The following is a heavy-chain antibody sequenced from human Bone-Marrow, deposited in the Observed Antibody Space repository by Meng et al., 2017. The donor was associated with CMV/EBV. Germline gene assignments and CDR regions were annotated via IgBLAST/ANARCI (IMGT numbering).Heavy chain of an antibody. V-gene: IGHV1-2*02. CDR1: GYTFTGYY. Sequence: QVQLVQSGAEVKKPGASVTVSCKASGYTFTGYYLHWVRQAPGQGLEWMGWINPNSGGTHSAQKFQGRVTMTRDTSISTAYMALSRLSSDDTAVYYCAGDGGDGSYLKIFDYWGQGTLVTVSS. J-gene: IGHJ4*02. D-gene: IGHD1-26*01. CDR3: AGDGGDGSYLKIFDY. CDR2: INPNSGGT.